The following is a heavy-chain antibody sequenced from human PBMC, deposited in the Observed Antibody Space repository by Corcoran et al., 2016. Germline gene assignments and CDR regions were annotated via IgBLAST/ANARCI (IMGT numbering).Heavy chain of an antibody. V-gene: IGHV4-34*01. Sequence: QVQLQQWGAGLLKPSETLSLTCAVYGGSFSGYYWSWIRQPPGKGLEWIGEINPSGSTNYNPSLKSRVTISVDTSKNQFSLKLSSVTAADTAVYYCARGRVVVAAGYYFDYWGQGTLVTVSS. CDR1: GGSFSGYY. CDR2: INPSGST. CDR3: ARGRVVVAAGYYFDY. D-gene: IGHD2-15*01. J-gene: IGHJ4*02.